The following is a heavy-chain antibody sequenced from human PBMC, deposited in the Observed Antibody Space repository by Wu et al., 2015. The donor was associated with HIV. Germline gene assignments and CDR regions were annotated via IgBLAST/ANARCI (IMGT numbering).Heavy chain of an antibody. V-gene: IGHV1-8*01. Sequence: QVQLVQSGAEVKKPGASVKVSCKASGYTFTSYDINWVRQATGQGLEWMGWMNPNSANTGYAQKFQGRVTMTRNTSTSTAYMELSSLRSEDTAVYYCAVLYSVEPDFKAIFDSWGQGTLVTVSS. CDR3: AVLYSVEPDFKAIFDS. CDR1: GYTFTSYD. J-gene: IGHJ4*02. CDR2: MNPNSANT. D-gene: IGHD1-14*01.